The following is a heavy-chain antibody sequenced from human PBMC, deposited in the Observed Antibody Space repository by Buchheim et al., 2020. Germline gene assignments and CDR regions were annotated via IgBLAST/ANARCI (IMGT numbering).Heavy chain of an antibody. D-gene: IGHD6-13*01. CDR2: ISSSSSTI. V-gene: IGHV3-48*01. Sequence: EVQLVESGGGLVQPGGSLRLSCAASGFTFSSYSMNWVRQAPGKGLEWVSYISSSSSTIYYADSVKGRFTISRDNAKNSLYLQMNSLRAEDTAVYYCAGSRSSWYPYYFDYWGQGTL. CDR1: GFTFSSYS. CDR3: AGSRSSWYPYYFDY. J-gene: IGHJ4*02.